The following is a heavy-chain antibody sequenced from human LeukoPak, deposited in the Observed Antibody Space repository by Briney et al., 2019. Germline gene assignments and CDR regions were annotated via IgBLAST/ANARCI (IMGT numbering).Heavy chain of an antibody. CDR3: ARGEMITFGGVLRGYAFDI. J-gene: IGHJ3*02. CDR2: IKQDGSEK. V-gene: IGHV3-7*01. Sequence: GGSLRLSCAASGFTFSSYWMSWVRQAPGKGLEWVANIKQDGSEKYYVDSVKGRFTISRDNAKNSLYLQMNSLRAEDTAVYYCARGEMITFGGVLRGYAFDIWGQGTMVTVSS. D-gene: IGHD3-16*01. CDR1: GFTFSSYW.